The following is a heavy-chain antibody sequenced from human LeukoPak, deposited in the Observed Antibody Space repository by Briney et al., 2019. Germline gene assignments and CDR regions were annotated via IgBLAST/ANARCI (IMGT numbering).Heavy chain of an antibody. D-gene: IGHD3-10*01. J-gene: IGHJ4*02. Sequence: ASVKVSCKVSGYTLTELSMHWVRLAPGKGLEGMGGFDPEDGETIYAQKFQGRVSMTEDTSTDTAYMELSSLRSEVTAVYYCSTPGEAGSFDYWGQGTLVTVSS. CDR2: FDPEDGET. CDR1: GYTLTELS. V-gene: IGHV1-24*01. CDR3: STPGEAGSFDY.